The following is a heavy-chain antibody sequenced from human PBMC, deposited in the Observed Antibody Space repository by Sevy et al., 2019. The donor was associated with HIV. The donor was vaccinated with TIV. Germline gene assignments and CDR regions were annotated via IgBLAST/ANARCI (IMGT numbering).Heavy chain of an antibody. D-gene: IGHD3-10*01. V-gene: IGHV3-7*04. CDR3: ARLGGDAFDI. Sequence: GRFTISRDNAKNSLYLQMNSLRAEDTAVYYCARLGGDAFDIWGQGTMVTVSS. J-gene: IGHJ3*02.